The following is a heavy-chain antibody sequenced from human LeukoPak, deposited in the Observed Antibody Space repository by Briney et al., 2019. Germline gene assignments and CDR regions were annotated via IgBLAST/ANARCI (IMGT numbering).Heavy chain of an antibody. CDR2: IYYSGST. CDR3: ARTPHDILTGYYYFDY. Sequence: KPSETLSLTCTVSGGSISSGGYYWSWIRQHPGKGLEWIGYIYYSGSTYCNPSLKSRVTISVDTSKNQFSLKLSSVTAADTVVYYCARTPHDILTGYYYFDYWGQGTLVTVSS. D-gene: IGHD3-9*01. V-gene: IGHV4-31*03. J-gene: IGHJ4*02. CDR1: GGSISSGGYY.